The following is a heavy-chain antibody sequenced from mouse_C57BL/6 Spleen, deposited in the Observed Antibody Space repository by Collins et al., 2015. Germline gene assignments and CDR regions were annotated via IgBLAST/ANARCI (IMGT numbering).Heavy chain of an antibody. V-gene: IGHV8-12*01. CDR3: ARRAVTYWYFDV. CDR1: GFSLSTSGMG. D-gene: IGHD2-5*01. Sequence: QVTLKESGPGILQPSQTLSLTCSFSGFSLSTSGMGVSWIRQPSGKGLEWLAHIYWDDDKRYNPSLKSRLTISKDTSSNQVFLKITSVDTADTATYYCARRAVTYWYFDVWGAGTTVTVSS. CDR2: IYWDDDK. J-gene: IGHJ1*01.